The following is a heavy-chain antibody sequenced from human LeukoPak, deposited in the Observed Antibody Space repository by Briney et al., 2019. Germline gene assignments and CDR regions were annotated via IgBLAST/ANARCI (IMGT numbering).Heavy chain of an antibody. J-gene: IGHJ4*02. Sequence: SETLSLTCAVYGGSFSGYYWSWIRQPPGKGLEWSGEINHSGSTNYNPSLKSRVTISVDTSKNQFSLKLSSLTAADTAVYYCARLNLGQLPPGIAAAGTPVVFDYWRQGTLVTVSS. V-gene: IGHV4-34*01. CDR1: GGSFSGYY. D-gene: IGHD6-13*01. CDR2: INHSGST. CDR3: ARLNLGQLPPGIAAAGTPVVFDY.